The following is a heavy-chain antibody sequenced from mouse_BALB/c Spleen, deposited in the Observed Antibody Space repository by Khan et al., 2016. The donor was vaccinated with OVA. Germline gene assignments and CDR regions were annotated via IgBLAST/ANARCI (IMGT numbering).Heavy chain of an antibody. J-gene: IGHJ3*01. CDR1: GYSFTNYI. Sequence: VQLQQSGPELVKPGASVKMSCKASGYSFTNYIIHWVKQKPGQGLEWIGYIYPYNDGTKYNEKFKGKATLTSDKSSSTAYMELSGLTSEDSAVYYCARDYGRSFWFAYWGQGTLVTVSA. V-gene: IGHV1S136*01. CDR2: IYPYNDGT. CDR3: ARDYGRSFWFAY. D-gene: IGHD1-1*01.